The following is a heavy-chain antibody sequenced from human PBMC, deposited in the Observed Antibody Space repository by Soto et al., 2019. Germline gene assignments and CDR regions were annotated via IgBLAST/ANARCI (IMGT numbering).Heavy chain of an antibody. Sequence: PGGSLRLSCAASGFTFRNYGMNWVRQAPGKGLEWVSYIGIGSSTKYYADSVKGRFTISRDNAKNSLYLQMNSLRDEDTAVYYCARDHPYYDILTGYYPGAFDIWGQGTMVTVSS. CDR2: IGIGSSTK. D-gene: IGHD3-9*01. V-gene: IGHV3-48*02. CDR3: ARDHPYYDILTGYYPGAFDI. J-gene: IGHJ3*02. CDR1: GFTFRNYG.